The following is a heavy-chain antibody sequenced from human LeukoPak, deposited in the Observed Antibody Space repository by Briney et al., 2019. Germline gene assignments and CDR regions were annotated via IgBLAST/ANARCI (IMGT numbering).Heavy chain of an antibody. CDR3: SAGTGRSDFDY. V-gene: IGHV3-15*01. CDR1: GFTFSDAW. D-gene: IGHD1-1*01. CDR2: IKSETNGGTI. J-gene: IGHJ4*02. Sequence: GGSLRLSCAASGFTFSDAWVSWVRQAPGKGLEWIGRIKSETNGGTIDYAAPVNGRFTLSRDDSKHTLDLQINSLKTEDTGVYYCSAGTGRSDFDYWGQGTLVIVSS.